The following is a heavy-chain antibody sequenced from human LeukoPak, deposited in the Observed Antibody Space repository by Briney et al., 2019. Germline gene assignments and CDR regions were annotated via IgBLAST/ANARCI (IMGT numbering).Heavy chain of an antibody. CDR2: INPYSGGT. J-gene: IGHJ6*03. Sequence: EASVKVSCKASGYTFTDYYLHWVRQAPGQGLEWMGWINPYSGGTNYAQKFQGRVTITRNTSISTAYMELSSLRSEDTAVYYCARSLYSSSWYYYYYMDVWGKGTTVTVSS. CDR3: ARSLYSSSWYYYYYMDV. V-gene: IGHV1-2*02. D-gene: IGHD6-13*01. CDR1: GYTFTDYY.